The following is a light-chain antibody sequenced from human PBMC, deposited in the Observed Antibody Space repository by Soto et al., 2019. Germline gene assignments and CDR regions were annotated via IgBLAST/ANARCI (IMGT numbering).Light chain of an antibody. CDR1: QSVSSY. J-gene: IGKJ1*01. Sequence: RASQSVSSYLAWYQQKPGQAPRLLIYLASNRAAGVPARFSGSGSGTDFTLVCGHVKPDDFVVQSMRQRPSRPRKFGQGTKVDIK. CDR2: LAS. V-gene: IGKV3-11*01. CDR3: RQRPSRPRK.